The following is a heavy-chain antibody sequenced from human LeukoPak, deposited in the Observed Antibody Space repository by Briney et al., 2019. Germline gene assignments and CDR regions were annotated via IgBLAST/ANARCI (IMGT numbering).Heavy chain of an antibody. V-gene: IGHV3-21*01. CDR3: ARSGVAGPPMGWFDP. CDR2: ISSSSYI. J-gene: IGHJ5*02. Sequence: SGGSLRLSCAASGFTFSSYSMNWVRQAPGKGLGWVSSISSSSYIYYADSVKGRFTISRDNAKNSLYLQMNSLRAEDTAVYYCARSGVAGPPMGWFDPWGQGTLVTVSS. D-gene: IGHD6-19*01. CDR1: GFTFSSYS.